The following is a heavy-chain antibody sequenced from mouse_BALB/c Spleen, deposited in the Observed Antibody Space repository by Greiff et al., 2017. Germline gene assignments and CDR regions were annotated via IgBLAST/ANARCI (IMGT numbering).Heavy chain of an antibody. V-gene: IGHV5-12-1*01. D-gene: IGHD1-2*01. J-gene: IGHJ4*01. CDR2: ISSGGGST. Sequence: EVHLVESGGGLVKPGGSLKLSCAASGFAFSSYDMSWVRQTPEKRLEWVAYISSGGGSTYYPDTVKGRFNIARDNAKNTLYLQMSSLKSEDTAMYYCARHPKFITTAYYAMDYWGQGTSVTVSS. CDR3: ARHPKFITTAYYAMDY. CDR1: GFAFSSYD.